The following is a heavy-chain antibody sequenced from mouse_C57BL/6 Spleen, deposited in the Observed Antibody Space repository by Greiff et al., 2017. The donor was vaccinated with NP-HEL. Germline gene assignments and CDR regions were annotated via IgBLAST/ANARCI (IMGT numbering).Heavy chain of an antibody. CDR2: IRYDGSN. D-gene: IGHD1-1*01. CDR1: GYSITSGYY. CDR3: ARESYYYGSSYDYYAMDY. Sequence: EVKLEESGPGLVKPSQSLSLTCSVTGYSITSGYYWNWIRQLPGNKLEWMGYIRYDGSNNYNPSLKNRIPITRDTSKNQFFLKLNSVTTEDTATYYCARESYYYGSSYDYYAMDYWGQGTSVTVSS. V-gene: IGHV3-6*01. J-gene: IGHJ4*01.